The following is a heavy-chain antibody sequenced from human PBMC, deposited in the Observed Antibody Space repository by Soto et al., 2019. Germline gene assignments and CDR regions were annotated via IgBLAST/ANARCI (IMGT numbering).Heavy chain of an antibody. CDR3: ARGRELSSWYWFDP. CDR2: IYSSGST. D-gene: IGHD6-13*01. V-gene: IGHV4-59*01. J-gene: IGHJ5*02. Sequence: QVQLQESGPGLVRPSETLSLTCTVSGGSISSYYWSWIRQPPGKGLEWIAYIYSSGSTNYNPSLESRVTISVDTSKNQFSLNLRSVTAADTAVYYCARGRELSSWYWFDPWGQGTLVTVSS. CDR1: GGSISSYY.